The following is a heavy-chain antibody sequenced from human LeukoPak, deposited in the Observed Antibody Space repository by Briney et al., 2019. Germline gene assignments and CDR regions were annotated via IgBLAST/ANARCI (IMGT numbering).Heavy chain of an antibody. CDR3: ARPRSYCGGDCYPNDAFDI. CDR1: GYTFTSYD. Sequence: ASVKVSCKASGYTFTSYDINWVRQAPGQGLEWMGWISPNSGGTNYAQKFQGRVTMTRDTSISTAYMELSRLRSDDTAVYYCARPRSYCGGDCYPNDAFDIWGRGTMVTVSS. D-gene: IGHD2-21*01. J-gene: IGHJ3*02. V-gene: IGHV1-2*02. CDR2: ISPNSGGT.